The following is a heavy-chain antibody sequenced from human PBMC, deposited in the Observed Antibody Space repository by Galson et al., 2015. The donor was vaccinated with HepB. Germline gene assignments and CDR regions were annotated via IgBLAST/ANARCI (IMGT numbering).Heavy chain of an antibody. CDR1: GDSVSNNNAA. Sequence: CAISGDSVSNNNAAWNWIRQSPSRGLEWLGRTYYRSMWYTDYAPSVKSRITVNPYTSTNQFSLEVASVTPDDTAVYFCAREEAGTYCFDNWGQGTLVTVSS. CDR2: TYYRSMWYT. D-gene: IGHD6-19*01. J-gene: IGHJ4*02. V-gene: IGHV6-1*01. CDR3: AREEAGTYCFDN.